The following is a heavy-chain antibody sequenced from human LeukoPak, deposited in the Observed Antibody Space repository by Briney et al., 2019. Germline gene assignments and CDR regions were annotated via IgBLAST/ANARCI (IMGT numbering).Heavy chain of an antibody. CDR1: GGSIRSIIYY. J-gene: IGHJ4*02. Sequence: SETLYLTCSVSGGSIRSIIYYWGWIRQPPGKGLEWIGSIYYSGTAYYNPSLESRVTISVDRSMHQFSLSLSSVTVADTAVYYCARPVRCSATTCTGPFDYWGQGTLVTVSS. CDR3: ARPVRCSATTCTGPFDY. V-gene: IGHV4-39*01. CDR2: IYYSGTA. D-gene: IGHD6-19*01.